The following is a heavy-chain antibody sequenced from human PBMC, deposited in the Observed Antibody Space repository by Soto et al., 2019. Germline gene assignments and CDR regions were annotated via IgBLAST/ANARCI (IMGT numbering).Heavy chain of an antibody. J-gene: IGHJ6*03. V-gene: IGHV4-59*08. CDR3: ARLGGYYDFWSGIYYMDV. D-gene: IGHD3-3*01. CDR2: IYYSGST. CDR1: GGSISSYY. Sequence: SETLSLTCTVSGGSISSYYWSWIRQPPGKGLEWIGYIYYSGSTNYNPSLKSRVTISVDTSKNQFSLKLSSVTAADTAVYYCARLGGYYDFWSGIYYMDVWGKGTTVTVSS.